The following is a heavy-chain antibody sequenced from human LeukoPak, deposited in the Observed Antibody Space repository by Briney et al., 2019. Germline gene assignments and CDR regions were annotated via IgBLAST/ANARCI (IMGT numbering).Heavy chain of an antibody. CDR2: IYFSGST. Sequence: SETLSLTCTVSGGSISSSTSYWGWMRQPPGKELVWFRSIYFSGSTYYNPSLRSRVAISVDTSKNQFSLHLTPVTAADTAVYYCARGGDGYKLFDYWGQGTLVTVSS. CDR1: GGSISSSTSY. V-gene: IGHV4-39*07. J-gene: IGHJ4*02. D-gene: IGHD5-24*01. CDR3: ARGGDGYKLFDY.